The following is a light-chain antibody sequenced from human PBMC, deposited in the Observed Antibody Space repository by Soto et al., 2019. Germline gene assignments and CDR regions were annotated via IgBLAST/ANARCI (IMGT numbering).Light chain of an antibody. CDR2: DAS. Sequence: IVLTQSPATLSVSPGERATLSCRASQSVRPSIVWYQQKPGQAPRLLIYDASTRATGIPARFSGSGSGADFTLTISSLEPEDFAVDYCQQRSDGPMYTFGQGTKLEIK. V-gene: IGKV3-11*01. CDR3: QQRSDGPMYT. J-gene: IGKJ2*01. CDR1: QSVRPS.